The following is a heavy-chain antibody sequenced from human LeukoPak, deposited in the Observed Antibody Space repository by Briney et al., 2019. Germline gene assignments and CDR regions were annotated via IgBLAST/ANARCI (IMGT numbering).Heavy chain of an antibody. J-gene: IGHJ4*02. CDR2: ISYDGSNK. V-gene: IGHV3-30*14. CDR1: GFTFSSYA. CDR3: AKDLRSFGSDFDY. D-gene: IGHD1-26*01. Sequence: GRSLRLSCAASGFTFSSYAMHWVRQAPGKGLEWVAVISYDGSNKYYADSVKGRFTISRDNSKNTLYVQMNSLRAEDTAVYYCAKDLRSFGSDFDYWGQGTLVTVSS.